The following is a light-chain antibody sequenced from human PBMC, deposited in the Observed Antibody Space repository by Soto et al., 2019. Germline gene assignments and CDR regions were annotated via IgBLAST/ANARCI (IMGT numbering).Light chain of an antibody. Sequence: DIQMTRSPSTLSASVGDRVTITCRASQSISSWLAWYQQKPGKAPKLLIYDASSLESGVPSRFSGSGSGTEFTLTISSLQPDDFATYYCQQYNSYSPLFGPGTKVDIK. CDR3: QQYNSYSPL. J-gene: IGKJ3*01. V-gene: IGKV1-5*01. CDR2: DAS. CDR1: QSISSW.